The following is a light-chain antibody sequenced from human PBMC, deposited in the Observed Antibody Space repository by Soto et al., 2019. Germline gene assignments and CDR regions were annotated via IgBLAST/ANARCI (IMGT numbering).Light chain of an antibody. CDR3: QQYGSSP. J-gene: IGKJ4*01. V-gene: IGKV3-20*01. Sequence: EIVLTQSPGTLSLSPGERATLSCRASQSVSSSYLAWYQQKPGQAPRLLIYGASSRATGIPDRFSSSGSGTDFTLTISRLEPEDFAVYYCQQYGSSPFGGGTKVDNK. CDR1: QSVSSSY. CDR2: GAS.